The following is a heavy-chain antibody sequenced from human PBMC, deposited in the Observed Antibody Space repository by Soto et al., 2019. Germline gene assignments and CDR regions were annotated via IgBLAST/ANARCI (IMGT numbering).Heavy chain of an antibody. V-gene: IGHV1-69*01. CDR2: IIPMFGTV. D-gene: IGHD1-1*01. J-gene: IGHJ6*02. CDR3: ARVATSGRAYGMDV. CDR1: GGTFSEYA. Sequence: QVQLAQSGAEVKRPGSSVKVSCRASGGTFSEYATSWVRQAPGQGLEWMGGIIPMFGTVNYAQRFQGRLTITADESTSATYMELSSLRSEDTAVYFCARVATSGRAYGMDVWGQGTTVTVSS.